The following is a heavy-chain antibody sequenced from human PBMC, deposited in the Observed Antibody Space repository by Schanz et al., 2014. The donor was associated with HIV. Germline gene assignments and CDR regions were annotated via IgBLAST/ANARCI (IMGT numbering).Heavy chain of an antibody. Sequence: QVQLVQSGAEVKKPGASVKVSCKASGDTFTGDFMHWVRQAPGQGLEWMGWINPNSGGTNYAQKFQGRVTMTRDTSTSTAYMELSSLRSEDTAVYYCARGRETVTTYFDFWGQGTLVTVSS. V-gene: IGHV1-2*02. D-gene: IGHD4-17*01. CDR2: INPNSGGT. CDR1: GDTFTGDF. J-gene: IGHJ4*02. CDR3: ARGRETVTTYFDF.